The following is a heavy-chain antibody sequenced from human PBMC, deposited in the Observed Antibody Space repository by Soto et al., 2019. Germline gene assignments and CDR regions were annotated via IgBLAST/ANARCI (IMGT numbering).Heavy chain of an antibody. Sequence: EASVKVSCKASGYTFTSYGISWVRQAPGQGLEWMGWISAYNGNTNYAQKLQGRVTMTTDTSTSTAYMELRSLRSDDTAVCYCARTYYYDSSGYAPHFDYWGQGTLVTVSS. CDR2: ISAYNGNT. V-gene: IGHV1-18*01. CDR1: GYTFTSYG. CDR3: ARTYYYDSSGYAPHFDY. D-gene: IGHD3-22*01. J-gene: IGHJ4*02.